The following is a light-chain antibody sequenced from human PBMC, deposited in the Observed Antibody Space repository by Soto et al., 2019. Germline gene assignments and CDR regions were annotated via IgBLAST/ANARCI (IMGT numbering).Light chain of an antibody. CDR1: SSDVGGYNY. Sequence: QSVLTQPASVSGSPGQSITISCTGTSSDVGGYNYVSWYQQHPGKAPKLMIYDVSNRPSGVSNRFSGSKSGNTASLTISGLQAEDEADYYCSSYTSSSTRLYGFGTGTKLTVL. CDR2: DVS. V-gene: IGLV2-14*01. J-gene: IGLJ1*01. CDR3: SSYTSSSTRLYG.